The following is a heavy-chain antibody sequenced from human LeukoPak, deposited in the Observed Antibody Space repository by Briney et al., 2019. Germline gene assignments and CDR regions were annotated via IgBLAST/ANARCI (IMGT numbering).Heavy chain of an antibody. Sequence: ASQTLSLTCTVSGGSISSGSYYWSWIRQPAGKGLEWIGRIYTSGSTNYNPSLKSRVTMSVDTSKNQFSLKLSSVTAADTAVYYCARGGEDYDYVWGSYRYDYWGQGTLVTVSS. CDR1: GGSISSGSYY. V-gene: IGHV4-61*02. CDR3: ARGGEDYDYVWGSYRYDY. CDR2: IYTSGST. J-gene: IGHJ4*02. D-gene: IGHD3-16*02.